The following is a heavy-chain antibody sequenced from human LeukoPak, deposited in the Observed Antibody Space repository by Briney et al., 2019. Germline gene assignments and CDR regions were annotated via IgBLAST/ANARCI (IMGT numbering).Heavy chain of an antibody. V-gene: IGHV3-23*01. D-gene: IGHD6-19*01. CDR1: GFTFSSFA. Sequence: GGSLRLSCAASGFTFSSFAMTWVRQAPGKGLEWVSGFDGNGPNTYYADSVKGRFTISRDNSKNTLYLQMNSLRAEDTAVYYCARGRLAPSIFDYWGQGTLVTVSS. CDR2: FDGNGPNT. J-gene: IGHJ4*02. CDR3: ARGRLAPSIFDY.